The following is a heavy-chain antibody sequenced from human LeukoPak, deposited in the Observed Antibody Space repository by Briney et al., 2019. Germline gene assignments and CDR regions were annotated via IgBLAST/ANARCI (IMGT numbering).Heavy chain of an antibody. CDR2: IIPVFGAA. CDR1: RGTFCSYA. D-gene: IGHD3-10*01. Sequence: ASVKVSCKPSRGTFCSYAISWGREAPGQRGWWRGRIIPVFGAAHYTQTFQGGVTPTTEESTSTAYMELSSLRSDDTAVYYCARDIWFDYWGQGTLVTVSS. V-gene: IGHV1-69*05. CDR3: ARDIWFDY. J-gene: IGHJ4*02.